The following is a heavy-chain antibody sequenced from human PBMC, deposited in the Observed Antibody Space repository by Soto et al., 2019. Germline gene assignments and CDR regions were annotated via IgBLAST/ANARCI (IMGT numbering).Heavy chain of an antibody. Sequence: QTLSLTCAISGDSVSSNSAAWNWIRQSPSRGLEWLGRTYYRSKWYNDYAVSVKSRITINPDTSKNQFSLQLNSVTPEDTAVYYCAREYCSGGSCYPAGLDAFDIWGQGTMVTVSS. CDR2: TYYRSKWYN. CDR1: GDSVSSNSAA. J-gene: IGHJ3*02. CDR3: AREYCSGGSCYPAGLDAFDI. V-gene: IGHV6-1*01. D-gene: IGHD2-15*01.